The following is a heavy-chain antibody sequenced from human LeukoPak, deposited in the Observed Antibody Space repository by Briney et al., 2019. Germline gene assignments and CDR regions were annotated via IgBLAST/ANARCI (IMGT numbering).Heavy chain of an antibody. CDR3: ATTLGLWFGDPVGYFDY. CDR2: ISSSGSTI. D-gene: IGHD3-10*01. CDR1: GFTFSDYY. J-gene: IGHJ4*02. V-gene: IGHV3-11*01. Sequence: GGSLRLSCAASGFTFSDYYMSWIRQAPGKGLGWVSYISSSGSTIYYADSVKGRFTISRDNAENSLYLQMNSLRAEDTAVYYCATTLGLWFGDPVGYFDYWGQGTLVTVSS.